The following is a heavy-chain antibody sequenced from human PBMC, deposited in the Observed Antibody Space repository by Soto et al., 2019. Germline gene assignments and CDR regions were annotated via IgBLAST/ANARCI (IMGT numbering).Heavy chain of an antibody. CDR1: GYTFTSYA. V-gene: IGHV1-3*01. D-gene: IGHD2-15*01. J-gene: IGHJ5*02. Sequence: GASVKVSCKASGYTFTSYAMHWVRQAPGQRLEWMGWINAGNGNTKYSQKFQGRVTITRDTFASTAYMGLSSLRSEDTAVYYCASGGGDCSGASCDSMKWFDPWGQGTLVTVSS. CDR2: INAGNGNT. CDR3: ASGGGDCSGASCDSMKWFDP.